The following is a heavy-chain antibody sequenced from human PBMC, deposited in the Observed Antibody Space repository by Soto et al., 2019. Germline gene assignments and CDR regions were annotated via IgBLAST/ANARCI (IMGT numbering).Heavy chain of an antibody. CDR2: ISSSGSTI. CDR1: GFTFSDYY. D-gene: IGHD1-1*01. J-gene: IGHJ5*02. V-gene: IGHV3-11*01. CDR3: ARVTTGTTRWFDP. Sequence: SGGSLRLSCAASGFTFSDYYMSWIRQAPGKGLEWVSYISSSGSTIYYADSVKGRFTISRDNAKNSLYLQMNSLRAEDTAVYYCARVTTGTTRWFDPWGQGTLVTVSS.